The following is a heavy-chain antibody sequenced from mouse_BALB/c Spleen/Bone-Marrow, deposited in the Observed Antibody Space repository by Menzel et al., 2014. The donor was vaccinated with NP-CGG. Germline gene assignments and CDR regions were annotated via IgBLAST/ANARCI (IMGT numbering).Heavy chain of an antibody. CDR2: ISNGGGST. CDR3: ARQIYFPYFDY. J-gene: IGHJ2*01. D-gene: IGHD2-1*01. CDR1: GFTFSSYT. Sequence: EVMLVESGGGLVQPGGSLKLSCAASGFTFSSYTMSWVRQTPEKRLEWAAYISNGGGSTYYPDTVKGRFTISRDNAKNTLYLQMSSLKSEDTAMYYCARQIYFPYFDYWGQGTTLTVSS. V-gene: IGHV5-12-2*01.